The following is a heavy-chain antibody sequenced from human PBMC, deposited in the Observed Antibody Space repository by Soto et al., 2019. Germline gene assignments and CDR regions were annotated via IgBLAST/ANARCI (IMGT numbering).Heavy chain of an antibody. CDR1: GFTFSIYG. V-gene: IGHV3-30*18. D-gene: IGHD6-19*01. Sequence: QPGGSLRLSCAASGFTFSIYGMHWVRQAPGKGLEWVAVISYDGSNKYYADSVKGRFTISRDNSKNTLYLQMNSLRAEDTAVYYCAKDMSGWPQYYFDYWGQGTLVTVSS. CDR3: AKDMSGWPQYYFDY. J-gene: IGHJ4*02. CDR2: ISYDGSNK.